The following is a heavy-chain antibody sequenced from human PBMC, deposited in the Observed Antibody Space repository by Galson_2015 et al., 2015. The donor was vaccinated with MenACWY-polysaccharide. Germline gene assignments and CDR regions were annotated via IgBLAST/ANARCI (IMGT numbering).Heavy chain of an antibody. V-gene: IGHV3-23*01. J-gene: IGHJ3*01. Sequence: SLRLSCAASGFTFGSYAMGWVRQAPGKGLEWVSSIGGSGLTTFYAESVKGRFTISRDNAQNILSLRMNSLRADDTARYFCAKATEMASSRRPFDVWGQGTMVTVSS. CDR2: IGGSGLTT. CDR1: GFTFGSYA. CDR3: AKATEMASSRRPFDV. D-gene: IGHD5-24*01.